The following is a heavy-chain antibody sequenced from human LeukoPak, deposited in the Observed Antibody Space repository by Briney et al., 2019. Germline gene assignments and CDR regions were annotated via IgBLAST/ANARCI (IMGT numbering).Heavy chain of an antibody. Sequence: GGSLRLSCAASGFSFSSYAMSWVRQAPGKGLEWVSAISGGGGGTFYADSVKGRFTISRDNAENTLYLQMNSLRAEDTAVYYCAKDLGGKPYYYYGLDAWGQGTTVTVSS. V-gene: IGHV3-23*01. CDR3: AKDLGGKPYYYYGLDA. J-gene: IGHJ6*02. CDR1: GFSFSSYA. CDR2: ISGGGGGT.